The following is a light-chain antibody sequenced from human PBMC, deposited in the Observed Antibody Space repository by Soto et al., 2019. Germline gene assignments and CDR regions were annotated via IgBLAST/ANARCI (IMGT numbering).Light chain of an antibody. CDR2: DVS. CDR1: SSDVGGYNY. V-gene: IGLV2-14*01. J-gene: IGLJ2*01. Sequence: QSALPQPDSVSGSPGQSITISCTRTSSDVGGYNYVSWYQQHPGKAPKLMIYDVSNRPSGVSNRFSGSKSGNTASLTISGLQAEDEADYYCSSYTSSSTVVFGGGTKLTVL. CDR3: SSYTSSSTVV.